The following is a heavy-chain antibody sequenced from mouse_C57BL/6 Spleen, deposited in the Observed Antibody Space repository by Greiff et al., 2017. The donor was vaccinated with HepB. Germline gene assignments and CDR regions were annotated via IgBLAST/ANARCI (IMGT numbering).Heavy chain of an antibody. CDR2: IHPNSGST. Sequence: VQLQQPGAELVKPGASVKLSCKASGYTFTSYWMHWVKQRPGQGLERIGMIHPNSGSTNYNEKFKSKATLTVDKSSSTAYMQLSSLTSADSAVYYCARSDGYGAYFDYWGQGTTLTVSS. J-gene: IGHJ2*01. CDR3: ARSDGYGAYFDY. V-gene: IGHV1-64*01. D-gene: IGHD2-2*01. CDR1: GYTFTSYW.